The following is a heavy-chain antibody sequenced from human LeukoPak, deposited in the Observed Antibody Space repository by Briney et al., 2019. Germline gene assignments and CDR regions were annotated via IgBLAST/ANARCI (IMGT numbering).Heavy chain of an antibody. V-gene: IGHV3-33*01. J-gene: IGHJ4*02. CDR3: GRVGGWTLDY. CDR2: IWYDGSNK. Sequence: GGSLRLSCAASGFTFSSYGMHWVRQAPGKGLEWVAVIWYDGSNKYYADSVKGRFTISRDNPKNTQYLQMNSLRVEATAVYYCGRVGGWTLDYWGQGTLVTVSS. CDR1: GFTFSSYG. D-gene: IGHD3/OR15-3a*01.